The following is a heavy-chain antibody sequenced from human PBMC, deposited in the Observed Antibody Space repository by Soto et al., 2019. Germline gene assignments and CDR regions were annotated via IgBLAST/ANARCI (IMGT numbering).Heavy chain of an antibody. D-gene: IGHD1-26*01. Sequence: SETLSLTCTVSGGSISSYYWSWIRQPPGKGLEWIGYIYYSGSTNYNPSLKSRVTISVDTSKNQFSLKLSSVTAADTAVYYCARAKWELLEDYYYYYMDVWGKGTTVTVFS. CDR1: GGSISSYY. CDR3: ARAKWELLEDYYYYYMDV. V-gene: IGHV4-59*01. CDR2: IYYSGST. J-gene: IGHJ6*03.